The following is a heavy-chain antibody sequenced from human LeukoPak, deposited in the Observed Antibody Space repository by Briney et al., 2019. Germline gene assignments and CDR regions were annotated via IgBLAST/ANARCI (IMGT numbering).Heavy chain of an antibody. J-gene: IGHJ4*02. CDR3: ARELKCSGGSCYYVFDY. CDR2: IYTSGST. CDR1: GGSINSNTYY. D-gene: IGHD2-15*01. Sequence: SETLPLTCTDSGGSINSNTYYWSWIRQPAGKGLEWIGRIYTSGSTNYNPPLKSRVTMSVDTSKNQFSLKLSSVTAADTAVYYCARELKCSGGSCYYVFDYWGRGTLVTVSS. V-gene: IGHV4-4*07.